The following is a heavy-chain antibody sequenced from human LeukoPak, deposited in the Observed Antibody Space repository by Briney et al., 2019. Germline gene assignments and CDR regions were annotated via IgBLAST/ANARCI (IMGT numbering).Heavy chain of an antibody. V-gene: IGHV3-9*01. CDR1: GFTFDDYA. Sequence: PGRSLRLSCAASGFTFDDYAMHWVRQAPGKGLEWVSGISWNSGSIGYADSVKGRFTISRDNAKNSLYLQMNSLRAEDTAIYYCARDTYRFFDYWGQGTLVTVSS. D-gene: IGHD1-1*01. J-gene: IGHJ4*02. CDR3: ARDTYRFFDY. CDR2: ISWNSGSI.